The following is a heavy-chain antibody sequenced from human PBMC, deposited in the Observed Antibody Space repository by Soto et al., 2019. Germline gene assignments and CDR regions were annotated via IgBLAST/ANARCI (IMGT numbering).Heavy chain of an antibody. Sequence: GGSLRLSCAASGFTFSSHGMHWVRQAPGKGLEWVAVISYDGSNKYYADSVKGRFTISRDNSKNTLYLQMNSLRAEDTAVYYCAKDPLFDYWGQGTLATVSS. CDR3: AKDPLFDY. V-gene: IGHV3-30*18. CDR2: ISYDGSNK. J-gene: IGHJ4*02. CDR1: GFTFSSHG.